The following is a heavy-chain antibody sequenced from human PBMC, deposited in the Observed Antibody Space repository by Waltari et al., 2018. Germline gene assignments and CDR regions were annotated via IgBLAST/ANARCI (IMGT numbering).Heavy chain of an antibody. V-gene: IGHV3-74*01. Sequence: EVQLVESGGGLVQPGGSLRLSCAASGFTFSSYWMHWVRQAPGKGLVWVSRINGDGGSTSYADSGKGRFTISRDNANNTLYLQMNSLRAEDTAVYYCTRTRYCSTTSCQVDWFDPWGQGTLVTVSS. D-gene: IGHD2-2*01. J-gene: IGHJ5*02. CDR3: TRTRYCSTTSCQVDWFDP. CDR2: INGDGGST. CDR1: GFTFSSYW.